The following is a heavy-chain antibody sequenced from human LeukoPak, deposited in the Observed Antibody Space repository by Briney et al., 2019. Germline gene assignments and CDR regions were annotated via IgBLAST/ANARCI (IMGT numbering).Heavy chain of an antibody. Sequence: PGGSLRLSCAASGFTFTSFAMSWVRQAPGKGLEWVSAISGSGDSIYYADSVKGRFTISRDNSKNMLYLQMNSLGAEDTALYYCARADTSGWFTYFDYWGQGTLVTVSS. V-gene: IGHV3-23*01. CDR3: ARADTSGWFTYFDY. CDR2: ISGSGDSI. J-gene: IGHJ4*02. D-gene: IGHD6-19*01. CDR1: GFTFTSFA.